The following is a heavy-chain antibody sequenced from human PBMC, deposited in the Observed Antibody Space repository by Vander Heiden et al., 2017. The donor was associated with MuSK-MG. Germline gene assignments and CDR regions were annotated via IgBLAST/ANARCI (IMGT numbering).Heavy chain of an antibody. D-gene: IGHD3-16*01. J-gene: IGHJ3*02. CDR3: STLRSEGGYDAFDI. CDR1: GYSFTSYW. CDR2: IYPGDSDT. V-gene: IGHV5-51*01. Sequence: EVQLVQSGAEVKKPGESLKISCKGSGYSFTSYWIGWVRQMPGKGLEWMGIIYPGDSDTRYSPAGQGQVTISADKSISTAYRQWRRMKASETAMYYFSTLRSEGGYDAFDIWCQGTMVTVCS.